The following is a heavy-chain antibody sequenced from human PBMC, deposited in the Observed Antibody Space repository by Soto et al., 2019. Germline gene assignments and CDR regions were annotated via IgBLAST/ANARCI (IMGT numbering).Heavy chain of an antibody. CDR1: GGSIGGVGYA. D-gene: IGHD1-1*01. J-gene: IGHJ5*02. V-gene: IGHV4-30-4*07. CDR3: VRDGTKNLRDWFDP. Sequence: PSETLSLTCAVSGGSIGGVGYAWSWIRQPPGKGLEWIGRIYATGSTDYNPSLKSRLTMSVDMSKKQFSLTLRSVTAADTAMYYCVRDGTKNLRDWFDPWGQGILVTGSS. CDR2: IYATGST.